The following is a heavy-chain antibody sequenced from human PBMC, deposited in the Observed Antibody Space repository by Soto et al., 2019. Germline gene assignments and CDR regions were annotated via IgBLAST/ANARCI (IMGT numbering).Heavy chain of an antibody. CDR3: ARRRGMDV. CDR2: IYPDDSEI. Sequence: EXLKISCKCSGYXFTTYLINWVRQMPGKGLEWMGIIYPDDSEIRYSPAFQCQVTISVDKSISTAYLQWSSLKASDSAVYYCARRRGMDVWGQGNTVTVS. J-gene: IGHJ6*02. CDR1: GYXFTTYL. V-gene: IGHV5-51*01.